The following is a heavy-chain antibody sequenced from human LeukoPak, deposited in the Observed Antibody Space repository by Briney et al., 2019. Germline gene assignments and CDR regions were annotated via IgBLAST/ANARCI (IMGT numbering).Heavy chain of an antibody. D-gene: IGHD4-11*01. V-gene: IGHV4-4*07. J-gene: IGHJ5*02. Sequence: SETLSLTCTVSGGSISSYYWSWIRQPAGKGLEWIGRIYTSGSTNYNPSLKSRVTMSVDTSKNQFSLKLSSVTAADTAVYYCARDFGSDHDYSNYEWFDPWGQGTLVAVSS. CDR3: ARDFGSDHDYSNYEWFDP. CDR2: IYTSGST. CDR1: GGSISSYY.